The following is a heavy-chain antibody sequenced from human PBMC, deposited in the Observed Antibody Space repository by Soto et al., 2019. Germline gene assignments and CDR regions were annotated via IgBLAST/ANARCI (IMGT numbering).Heavy chain of an antibody. CDR2: IYHSGST. J-gene: IGHJ4*02. Sequence: SETLSLTCAVSGGSISRGGYSRSWIRQPPGKGLEWIGYIYHSGSTYYNPSLKSRVTISVDRSKNQFSLKLSSVTAADTAVYYCARGQVVAAQHWGQGTLVTVSS. V-gene: IGHV4-30-2*01. D-gene: IGHD2-15*01. CDR3: ARGQVVAAQH. CDR1: GGSISRGGYS.